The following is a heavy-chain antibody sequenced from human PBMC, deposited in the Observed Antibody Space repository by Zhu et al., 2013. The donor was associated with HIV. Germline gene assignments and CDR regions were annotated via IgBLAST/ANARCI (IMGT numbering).Heavy chain of an antibody. D-gene: IGHD5-18*01. CDR2: IIPIFGTA. CDR1: GGTFSSYA. Sequence: QVQLVQSGAEVKKPGSSVKVSCKASGGTFSSYAISWVRQAPGQGLEWMGGIIPIFGTANYAQKFQGRVTITADESTSTAYMELSSLRSEDTAVYYCARDLQADTDYYYYGMDVWGQGTTVTVSS. CDR3: ARDLQADTDYYYYGMDV. V-gene: IGHV1-69*01. J-gene: IGHJ6*02.